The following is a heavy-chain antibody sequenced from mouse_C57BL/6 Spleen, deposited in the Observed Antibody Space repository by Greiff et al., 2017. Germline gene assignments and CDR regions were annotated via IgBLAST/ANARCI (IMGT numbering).Heavy chain of an antibody. CDR1: GFTFSDYG. D-gene: IGHD2-4*01. Sequence: EVQLQQSGGGLVKPGGSLKLSCAASGFTFSDYGMHWVRQAPEKGLEWVAYISSGSSTIYYADTVKGRFTISRDNAKNTLFLQMTSLRSEDTAMYYCARRDYDYDMYFDVWGTGTTVTVSS. CDR3: ARRDYDYDMYFDV. CDR2: ISSGSSTI. J-gene: IGHJ1*03. V-gene: IGHV5-17*01.